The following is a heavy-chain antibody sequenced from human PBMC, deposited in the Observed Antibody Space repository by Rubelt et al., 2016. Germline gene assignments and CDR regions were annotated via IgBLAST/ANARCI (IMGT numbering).Heavy chain of an antibody. CDR1: GFTFRSYA. J-gene: IGHJ2*01. Sequence: GGGLVQPGGSLRLSCAASGFTFRSYAMSWVRQAPGKGLEWVSYISSSSSTIYYADSVKGRFTISRHNSKNTLYLQMNSLRAEDTAVYYCAREMAPNWYFDLWGRGTLVTVSS. D-gene: IGHD5-24*01. CDR3: AREMAPNWYFDL. V-gene: IGHV3-48*01. CDR2: ISSSSSTI.